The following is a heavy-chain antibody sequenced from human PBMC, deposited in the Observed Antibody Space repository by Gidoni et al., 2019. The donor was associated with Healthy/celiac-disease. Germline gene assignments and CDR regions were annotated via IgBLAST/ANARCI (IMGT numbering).Heavy chain of an antibody. CDR1: GYTFTGYY. CDR3: ARNELRYFDWLYVMDV. V-gene: IGHV1-2*04. D-gene: IGHD3-9*01. Sequence: QVQLVQSGAEVKKPGASVKVSCKASGYTFTGYYMHWVRQAPGQGLEWMGWINPNSGGTNYAQKFQGWVTMTRDTSISTAYMELSRLRSDDTAVYYCARNELRYFDWLYVMDVWGQGTTVTVSS. CDR2: INPNSGGT. J-gene: IGHJ6*02.